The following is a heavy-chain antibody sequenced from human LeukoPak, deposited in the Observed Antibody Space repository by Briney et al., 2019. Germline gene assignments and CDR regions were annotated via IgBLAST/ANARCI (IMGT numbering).Heavy chain of an antibody. Sequence: GGSLRLSCVASGFPFSSYWMTWVRQAPGKGLEWVAVISYDGSNKYYADSVKGRFAISRDNSKNTLYLQMNSLRTEDTAVYYCAKGRVGANGYYYYGMDVWGQGTTVTVSS. V-gene: IGHV3-30*18. CDR1: GFPFSSYW. D-gene: IGHD1-26*01. J-gene: IGHJ6*02. CDR2: ISYDGSNK. CDR3: AKGRVGANGYYYYGMDV.